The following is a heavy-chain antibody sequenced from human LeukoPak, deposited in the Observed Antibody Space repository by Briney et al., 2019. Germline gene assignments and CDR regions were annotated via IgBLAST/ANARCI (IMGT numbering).Heavy chain of an antibody. CDR3: ARQAATMGRFYFDY. V-gene: IGHV3-15*07. J-gene: IGHJ4*02. CDR2: IKSRTDGGTT. Sequence: GGSLRLSCTTSGFNFNNAWMNWVRQAPGKGLEWVGRIKSRTDGGTTVYSAPVKGRFTISRDDSKSTLYLQMNSLKIEDTAVYYCARQAATMGRFYFDYWGQGTLVTVSS. D-gene: IGHD5-24*01. CDR1: GFNFNNAW.